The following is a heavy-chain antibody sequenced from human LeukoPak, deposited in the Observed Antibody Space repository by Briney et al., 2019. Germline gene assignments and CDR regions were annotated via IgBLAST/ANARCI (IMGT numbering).Heavy chain of an antibody. CDR3: VKEFRFSNTYDYGVEPTFDS. J-gene: IGHJ4*02. CDR2: ISYDGSKQ. V-gene: IGHV3-30*18. CDR1: GFSFSTYG. D-gene: IGHD4/OR15-4a*01. Sequence: GGSLRVSCAASGFSFSTYGMHWVRQAPGKGLEWVAVISYDGSKQYYADSVKGRFTVSRDNAKNSLYLRMNSLRPEDTAVYSCVKEFRFSNTYDYGVEPTFDSWGRGTLVTVSS.